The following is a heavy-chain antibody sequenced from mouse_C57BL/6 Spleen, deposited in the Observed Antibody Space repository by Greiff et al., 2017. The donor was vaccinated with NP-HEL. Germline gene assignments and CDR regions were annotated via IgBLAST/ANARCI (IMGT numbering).Heavy chain of an antibody. Sequence: QVQLQQPGAELVRPGSSVKLSCKASGYTFTSYWMHWVKQRPIQGLEWIGNINPSDSEPHYNQKFKDKATLTVDKSSSTAYMQLSSLTSEDSAVYYCARGAYGPWVDYWGQGTSVTVSS. J-gene: IGHJ4*01. CDR3: ARGAYGPWVDY. V-gene: IGHV1-52*01. D-gene: IGHD1-1*01. CDR1: GYTFTSYW. CDR2: INPSDSEP.